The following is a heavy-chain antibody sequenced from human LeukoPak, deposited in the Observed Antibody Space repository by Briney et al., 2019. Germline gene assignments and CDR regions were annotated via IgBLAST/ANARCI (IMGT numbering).Heavy chain of an antibody. CDR3: ARGGDAAMVLDY. CDR2: ISYDGRNK. J-gene: IGHJ4*02. V-gene: IGHV3-30*04. CDR1: GFTFSSYA. D-gene: IGHD5-18*01. Sequence: PGRSLRLSRAASGFTFSSYAMHRVRQAPGKGLEWVAVISYDGRNKYYADSVKGRFTISRDNSKNTLYLQMNSLRAEDTAVNYCARGGDAAMVLDYWGQGTLVTVSS.